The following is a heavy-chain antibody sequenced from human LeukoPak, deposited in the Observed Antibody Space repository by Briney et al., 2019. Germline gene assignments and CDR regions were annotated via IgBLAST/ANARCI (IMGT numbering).Heavy chain of an antibody. D-gene: IGHD3-10*01. CDR3: ARAVRYGSGSYLLYYYYFDY. Sequence: SQTLSLTCTVSGGSISSGGYYWSWIRQHPGKGLEWIGYIYDSGSTYYNPSLKSRVTISVDKYKNQFSLQLSSVTAAKPAVYYCARAVRYGSGSYLLYYYYFDYWGQGTLVTVSS. CDR1: GGSISSGGYY. V-gene: IGHV4-31*03. CDR2: IYDSGST. J-gene: IGHJ4*02.